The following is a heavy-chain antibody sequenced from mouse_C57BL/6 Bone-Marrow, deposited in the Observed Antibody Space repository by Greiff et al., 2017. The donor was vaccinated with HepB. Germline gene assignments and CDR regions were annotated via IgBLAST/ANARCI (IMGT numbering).Heavy chain of an antibody. D-gene: IGHD1-1*01. CDR2: IYPRSGNT. CDR1: GYTFTSYG. Sequence: QVQLQQSGAELARPGASVKLSCKASGYTFTSYGISWVKQRTGQGLEWIGEIYPRSGNTYYNEKFKGKATLTADKSSSTAYMELRSLTSEDSAVYFCARGSITTVVATNCDVWGTGTTVTVSS. CDR3: ARGSITTVVATNCDV. J-gene: IGHJ1*03. V-gene: IGHV1-81*01.